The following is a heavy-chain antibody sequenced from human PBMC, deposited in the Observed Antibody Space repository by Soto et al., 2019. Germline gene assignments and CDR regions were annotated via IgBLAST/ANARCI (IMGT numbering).Heavy chain of an antibody. J-gene: IGHJ4*02. Sequence: QVQLQESGPILVKPSQTLSLTCTVSGGSIRSVYDYWSWIRQSPDKGLEWIGHIYDGGSPYNNPTLTSRVNISVNTSKNQFSLQLRSVTAADTAGYYCAGVSAGAKVDYWGQGTLVTVSS. V-gene: IGHV4-30-4*01. CDR2: IYDGGSP. CDR1: GGSIRSVYDY. D-gene: IGHD6-19*01. CDR3: AGVSAGAKVDY.